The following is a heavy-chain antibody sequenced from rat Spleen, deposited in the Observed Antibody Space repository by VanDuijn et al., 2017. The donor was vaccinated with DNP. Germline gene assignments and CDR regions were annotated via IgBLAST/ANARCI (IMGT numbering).Heavy chain of an antibody. V-gene: IGHV5S23*01. D-gene: IGHD1-4*01. CDR3: ASRPPPTRGPFDY. Sequence: EVHLVESGGGLVQPGRSLKLSCAASGFTFSNYDMAWVRQAPTKGLEWVASISPSGGSTYYRDSVKGRFTMSRDNAKSTLYLQMDSLRSEDTATYYCASRPPPTRGPFDYWGQGVTVTVSS. CDR2: ISPSGGST. J-gene: IGHJ2*01. CDR1: GFTFSNYD.